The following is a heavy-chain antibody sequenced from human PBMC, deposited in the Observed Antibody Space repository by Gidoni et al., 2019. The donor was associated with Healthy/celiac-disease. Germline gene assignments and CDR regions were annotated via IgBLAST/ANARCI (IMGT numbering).Heavy chain of an antibody. Sequence: QVQLVQSGAEVKKPGSSVKVSCKASGGTFSSYATSWVRQAPGQGLEWMGRIIPILGIANYAQKFQGRVTITADKSTSTAYMELSSLRSEDTAVYYCARVGAYDILTGYPYYFDYWGQGTLVTVSS. V-gene: IGHV1-69*04. D-gene: IGHD3-9*01. J-gene: IGHJ4*02. CDR1: GGTFSSYA. CDR3: ARVGAYDILTGYPYYFDY. CDR2: IIPILGIA.